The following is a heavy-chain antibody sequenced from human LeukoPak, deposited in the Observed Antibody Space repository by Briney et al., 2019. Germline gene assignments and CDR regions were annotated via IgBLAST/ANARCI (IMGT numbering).Heavy chain of an antibody. CDR3: ARRSLGGQQLVIYYFDY. CDR2: SYYSGTA. J-gene: IGHJ4*02. CDR1: GGSISGSTYF. V-gene: IGHV4-39*01. Sequence: PSETLSLTCTVSGGSISGSTYFWGWIRQPPGKGLEWIATSYYSGTAYYNPSLETRVTLSVDTSKNQFSLKLSSVTAADTAVHYCARRSLGGQQLVIYYFDYWGQGTLVTVSS. D-gene: IGHD6-13*01.